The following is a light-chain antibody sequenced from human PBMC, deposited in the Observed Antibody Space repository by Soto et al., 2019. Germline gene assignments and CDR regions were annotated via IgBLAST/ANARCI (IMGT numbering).Light chain of an antibody. Sequence: QSVLTQSSSASASLGSSVKLTCTLSNGHSSYIIAWHQQQPGKAPRYLMKLEGSGSYNKGSGVPDRFSGSSSGADRYLTISNLQFEDEADYYCETWDFNTRVFGGGTQLTVL. V-gene: IGLV4-60*02. CDR2: LEGSGSY. J-gene: IGLJ3*02. CDR1: NGHSSYI. CDR3: ETWDFNTRV.